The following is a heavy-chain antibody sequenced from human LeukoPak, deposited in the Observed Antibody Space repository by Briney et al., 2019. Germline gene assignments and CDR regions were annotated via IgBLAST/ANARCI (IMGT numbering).Heavy chain of an antibody. CDR3: AKGRALEVVAAFNY. CDR2: ISGSGANT. Sequence: GGSLRLSCAASGFTFSSYAMGWVRQAPGKGLEWVSAISGSGANTYYADSVKGRFTVSRDNSKNTLSLQMNTLRTDDTAVYYCAKGRALEVVAAFNYWGQGTVVTVSS. D-gene: IGHD2-15*01. V-gene: IGHV3-23*01. J-gene: IGHJ4*02. CDR1: GFTFSSYA.